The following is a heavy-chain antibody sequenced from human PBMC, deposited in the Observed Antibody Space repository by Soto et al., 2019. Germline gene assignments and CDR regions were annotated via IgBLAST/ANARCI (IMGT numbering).Heavy chain of an antibody. Sequence: GSLRISCASAGFSFSSYWMGWVRQAPGKGLEWVANIKQDGSEKYYVDSVKGRFTISRDNAKNSLYLKMNSLRAEDTAVYYCARERIALDPFDDWGQGTLVTVSS. V-gene: IGHV3-7*03. CDR1: GFSFSSYW. CDR2: IKQDGSEK. CDR3: ARERIALDPFDD. D-gene: IGHD6-19*01. J-gene: IGHJ4*02.